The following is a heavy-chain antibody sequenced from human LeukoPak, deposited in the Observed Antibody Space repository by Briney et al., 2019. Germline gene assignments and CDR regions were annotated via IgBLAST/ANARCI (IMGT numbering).Heavy chain of an antibody. V-gene: IGHV3-7*01. D-gene: IGHD3-3*01. Sequence: GGSLRLSCAASGFTFSSYWMSWVRQAPGKGLEWVANIKQDGSEKYYVDSVKGRFTISRDNAKNSLYLQMNSLRAEDTAVYYCARDSNGWYDFWSGSIDDYWGQGTLVTVSS. CDR1: GFTFSSYW. CDR3: ARDSNGWYDFWSGSIDDY. J-gene: IGHJ4*02. CDR2: IKQDGSEK.